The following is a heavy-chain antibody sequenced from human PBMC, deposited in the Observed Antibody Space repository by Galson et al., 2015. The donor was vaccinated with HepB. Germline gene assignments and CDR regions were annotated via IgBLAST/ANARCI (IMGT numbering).Heavy chain of an antibody. V-gene: IGHV4-34*01. J-gene: IGHJ4*02. CDR2: INHRGST. CDR3: ARHLYSSSEVFDY. Sequence: ETLSLTCGVYGGSSSSYYWSWIRQPPGKGLEWIAEINHRGSTSYIPSLKSRVTISVDTSKNHFSLKLSSVTAADTALYYCARHLYSSSEVFDYWGQGTLVTVSS. CDR1: GGSSSSYY. D-gene: IGHD6-6*01.